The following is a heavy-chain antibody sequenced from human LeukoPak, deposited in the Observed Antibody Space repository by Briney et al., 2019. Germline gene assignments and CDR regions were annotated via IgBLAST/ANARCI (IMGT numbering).Heavy chain of an antibody. V-gene: IGHV4-30-4*01. Sequence: SETLSLTCTASGGSISRGDYYWSWIRQPPGKGLEWIGYIYYSGSTFSNPSLKSRVTISIDTSRNQFSLKLNSVTAADTAVYSCARASCSGGRCSDAYFDYWGQGIPVTVSS. J-gene: IGHJ4*02. CDR3: ARASCSGGRCSDAYFDY. D-gene: IGHD2-15*01. CDR2: IYYSGST. CDR1: GGSISRGDYY.